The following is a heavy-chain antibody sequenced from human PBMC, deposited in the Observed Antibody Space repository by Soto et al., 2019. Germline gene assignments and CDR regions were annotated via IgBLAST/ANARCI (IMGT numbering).Heavy chain of an antibody. CDR2: IYWYNDK. V-gene: IGHV2-5*01. D-gene: IGHD3-10*01. CDR1: GFSRSTTGVG. J-gene: IGHJ4*02. Sequence: QITLKESGPTLVKPTQTLTLTCSFSGFSRSTTGVGVGWIRQSPGKALEWLAIIYWYNDKRYSPSLKSRVTITKDTSKNQVVLTVTNMDPVDTGIYYGARSLWVGELHWGQGALVTVSS. CDR3: ARSLWVGELH.